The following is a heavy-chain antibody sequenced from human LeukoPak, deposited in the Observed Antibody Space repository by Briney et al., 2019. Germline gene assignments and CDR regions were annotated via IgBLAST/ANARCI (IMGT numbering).Heavy chain of an antibody. CDR3: ARAPAGSGSWFDP. Sequence: GGSLRLSCVASGFTFSTYSMNWVRQAPGKGLEWVSCISSSNTYIHYADSVKGRFTISRDNDKNSLYLQMNRLRAEDTAVYYCARAPAGSGSWFDPWGQGTLVTVSS. CDR1: GFTFSTYS. V-gene: IGHV3-21*01. J-gene: IGHJ5*02. D-gene: IGHD3-10*01. CDR2: ISSSNTYI.